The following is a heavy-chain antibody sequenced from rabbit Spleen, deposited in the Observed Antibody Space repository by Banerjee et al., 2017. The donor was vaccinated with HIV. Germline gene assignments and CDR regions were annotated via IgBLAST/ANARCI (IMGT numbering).Heavy chain of an antibody. CDR2: IYAGSSGST. CDR3: ARSDDGTSALFRL. J-gene: IGHJ6*01. CDR1: GFDFSSNA. D-gene: IGHD1-1*01. Sequence: QSLEESGGGLFQPGGSLALTCKASGFDFSSNAMCWVRQAPGKRLEWIACIYAGSSGSTYSATWAKGRFTVSKTSSTTVTLQMSSLTAADTATYFCARSDDGTSALFRLWGPGTLVTVS. V-gene: IGHV1S40*01.